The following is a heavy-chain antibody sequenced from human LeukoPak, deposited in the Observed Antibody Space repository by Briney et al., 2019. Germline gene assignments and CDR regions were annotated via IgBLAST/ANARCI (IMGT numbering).Heavy chain of an antibody. D-gene: IGHD3-16*01. CDR3: ARGGGYVAFDI. CDR2: INTDGSST. V-gene: IGHV3-74*01. J-gene: IGHJ3*02. CDR1: GFTFSSYW. Sequence: GGSLRLSCAASGFTFSSYWMHWVRQAPGKGLVWVSRINTDGSSTSYADSVKGRFTISRDNAKNTLYLQMNSLRAEDTAVYYCARGGGYVAFDIWGQGTMVTVSS.